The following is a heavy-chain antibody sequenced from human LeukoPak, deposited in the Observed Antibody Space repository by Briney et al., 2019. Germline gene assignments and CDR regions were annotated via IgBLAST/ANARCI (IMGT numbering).Heavy chain of an antibody. Sequence: GGSRRLSCAASGFTVSSNYMNWVPQAPGKGLEWASVIYGGGNIYYADSVKGRFTISRDNSRNTLYLQMNSLRAEDTAVYYCARGAGYNYPYYFDYWGQGTLVTVSS. D-gene: IGHD5-24*01. CDR1: GFTVSSNY. CDR3: ARGAGYNYPYYFDY. J-gene: IGHJ4*02. CDR2: IYGGGNI. V-gene: IGHV3-53*01.